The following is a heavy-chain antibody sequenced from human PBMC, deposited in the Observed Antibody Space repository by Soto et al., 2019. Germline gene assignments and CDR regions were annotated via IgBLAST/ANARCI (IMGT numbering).Heavy chain of an antibody. CDR1: GFTFISYS. D-gene: IGHD6-6*01. CDR2: ISSSSSYI. CDR3: AREYSSSSLDY. V-gene: IGHV3-21*01. J-gene: IGHJ4*02. Sequence: GWSLRLSCASSGFTFISYSMNWVRQAPGKGLEWVSSISSSSSYIYYADSVKGRFTISRDNAKNSLYLQMNSLRAEDTAVYYCAREYSSSSLDYWGQGTLVTVSS.